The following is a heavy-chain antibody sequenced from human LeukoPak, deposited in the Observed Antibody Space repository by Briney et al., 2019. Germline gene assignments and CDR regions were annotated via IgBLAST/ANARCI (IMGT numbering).Heavy chain of an antibody. CDR1: GGTFSSYA. J-gene: IGHJ5*02. Sequence: ASVKVSCKASGGTFSSYAISWVRQAPGQGLEWMGGIIPIFGTANYAQKFQGRVTITADESTSTAYMELSSLRSEDTAVYYCARDEGVWSSPDNWFDPWGQGTLVTVSS. CDR3: ARDEGVWSSPDNWFDP. CDR2: IIPIFGTA. V-gene: IGHV1-69*13. D-gene: IGHD3-16*01.